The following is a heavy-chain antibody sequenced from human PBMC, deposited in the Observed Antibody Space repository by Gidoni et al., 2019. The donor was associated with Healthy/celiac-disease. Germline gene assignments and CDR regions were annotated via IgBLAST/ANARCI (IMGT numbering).Heavy chain of an antibody. V-gene: IGHV3-30*18. J-gene: IGHJ4*02. Sequence: QVQLVESGGGVVQPGRSLRLSCAASGFTFSSYGMHWVRQAPGKGLEWVAVISYDGSNKYYADSVKGRFTISRDNSKNTLYLQMNSLRAEDTAVYYCAKDYDYIWGSTPYYFDYWGQGTLVTVSS. D-gene: IGHD3-16*01. CDR2: ISYDGSNK. CDR3: AKDYDYIWGSTPYYFDY. CDR1: GFTFSSYG.